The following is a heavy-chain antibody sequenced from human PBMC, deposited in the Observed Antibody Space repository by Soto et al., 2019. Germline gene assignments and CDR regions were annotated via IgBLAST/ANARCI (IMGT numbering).Heavy chain of an antibody. D-gene: IGHD1-1*01. CDR1: GYTFTSYW. J-gene: IGHJ4*02. Sequence: EVQLVQSGAEVKKPGESLRISCKGSGYTFTSYWISWVRQMPGKGLEWMGRIDPLDSYIDYSPSFQGHVTISADKSISTAYLQWSSLKASDTAMYYCARHLPQSTGLKKGFDSWGQGTLVTVSS. CDR2: IDPLDSYI. CDR3: ARHLPQSTGLKKGFDS. V-gene: IGHV5-10-1*01.